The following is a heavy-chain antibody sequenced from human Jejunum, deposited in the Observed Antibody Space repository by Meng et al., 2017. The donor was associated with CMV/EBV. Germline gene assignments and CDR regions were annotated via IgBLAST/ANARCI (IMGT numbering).Heavy chain of an antibody. CDR2: IYPADSDT. CDR1: SYW. J-gene: IGHJ5*02. D-gene: IGHD3-3*01. V-gene: IGHV5-51*01. Sequence: SYWIGWVRQMAGKGPEWMGIIYPADSDTRYSPAFQGQVTISADKSISTAFLQWSSLKASDTAMYYCARGAGRITVFGVVMSWFDPWGQGTLVTVSS. CDR3: ARGAGRITVFGVVMSWFDP.